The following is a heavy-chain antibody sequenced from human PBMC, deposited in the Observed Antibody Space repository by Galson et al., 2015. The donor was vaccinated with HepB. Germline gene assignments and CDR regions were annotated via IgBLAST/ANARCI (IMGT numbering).Heavy chain of an antibody. CDR2: ISFDGSNK. D-gene: IGHD3-10*01. CDR3: AKDYPFGSGSIDY. J-gene: IGHJ4*02. Sequence: SLRLSCAASGLTFTSYAMHRVRQAAGKGLEWVALISFDGSNKYYADSVKGRFTLSRDNSKNSLYLQMDSLRPEDTAIYYCAKDYPFGSGSIDYWGQGTLVTVSS. CDR1: GLTFTSYA. V-gene: IGHV3-30*18.